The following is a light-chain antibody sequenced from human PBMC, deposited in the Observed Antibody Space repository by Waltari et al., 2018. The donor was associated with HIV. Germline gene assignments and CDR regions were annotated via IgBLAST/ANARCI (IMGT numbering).Light chain of an antibody. CDR1: NSNIGSNT. CDR3: AAWDDSRNAHVV. V-gene: IGLV1-44*01. J-gene: IGLJ2*01. CDR2: SNN. Sequence: QSVLTQPPSASGTPGQRVTISCSGSNSNIGSNTVNWYQQFPGTAPHLLIYSNNQRPSGVPDRFSGSKSGTSASLAISGLQSEDEADYYCAAWDDSRNAHVVFGGGTKLTVL.